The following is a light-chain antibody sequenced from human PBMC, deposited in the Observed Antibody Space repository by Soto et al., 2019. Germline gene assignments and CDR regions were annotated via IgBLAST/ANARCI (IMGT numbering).Light chain of an antibody. Sequence: QSVLTQPPSVSAAPGQKVTISCSGTSSNIGNNFVSWYQHFPGKAPKLLIFDDTKRPSGIPDRFSGSKSGTSATLGITGLQTGDEADYYCATWGGSLRMAFGGGTSSPS. CDR3: ATWGGSLRMA. J-gene: IGLJ3*02. CDR2: DDT. CDR1: SSNIGNNF. V-gene: IGLV1-51*01.